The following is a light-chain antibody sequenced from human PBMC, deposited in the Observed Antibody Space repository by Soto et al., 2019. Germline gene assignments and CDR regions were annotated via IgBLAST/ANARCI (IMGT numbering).Light chain of an antibody. CDR1: SSDVGGYNY. CDR3: SSYTSRSTLDYV. Sequence: QSLLTQPASVSGSPGQSITISCTGTSSDVGGYNYVSWYQQHPGKAPKLMIYEVSNRPSGVSNRFSGSKSGNTASLTISGLQAEDEADYYCSSYTSRSTLDYVFGSGTQLTVL. J-gene: IGLJ1*01. CDR2: EVS. V-gene: IGLV2-14*01.